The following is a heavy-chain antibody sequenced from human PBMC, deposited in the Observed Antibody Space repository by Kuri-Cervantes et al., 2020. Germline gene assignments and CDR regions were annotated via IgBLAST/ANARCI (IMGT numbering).Heavy chain of an antibody. CDR1: GFTFSSYA. D-gene: IGHD3-22*01. CDR2: ISYDGSNK. CDR3: ARDGEGNWYYYDSSGYRGY. J-gene: IGHJ4*02. V-gene: IGHV3-30-3*01. Sequence: LSLTCAASGFTFSSYAMHWVRQAPGKGLEWVAVISYDGSNKYYADSVKGRFTISRDNAKNSLYLQMNSLRAEDTAVYYCARDGEGNWYYYDSSGYRGYWGQGTLVTVSS.